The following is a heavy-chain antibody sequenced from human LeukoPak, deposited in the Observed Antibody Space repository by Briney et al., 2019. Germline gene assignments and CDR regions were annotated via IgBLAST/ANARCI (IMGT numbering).Heavy chain of an antibody. D-gene: IGHD6-19*01. V-gene: IGHV3-21*01. J-gene: IGHJ6*02. Sequence: GGSLRLSCAASGFTFSSYSMNWVRQAPGKGLEWVSSISSSSSYIYYADSVKGRFTISRDNSKNTLYLQMNSLRAEDTAVYYCAKDRGQWLVPYYYGMDVWGQGTTVTVSS. CDR1: GFTFSSYS. CDR2: ISSSSSYI. CDR3: AKDRGQWLVPYYYGMDV.